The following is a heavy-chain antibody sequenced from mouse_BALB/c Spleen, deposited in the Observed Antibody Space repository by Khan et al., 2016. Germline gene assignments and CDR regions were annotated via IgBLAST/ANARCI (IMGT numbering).Heavy chain of an antibody. CDR3: ASGYGYGAMDY. Sequence: VQLQQSGPELMKPGASVKISCKTSGYSFTSYYMHWVKQSHGKSLEWIGYIDPFNGGTNYNQKIKGKATLTVDKSSSTAYMHLSSLTSEDSAVYYCASGYGYGAMDYWVQGTSVTVSS. D-gene: IGHD2-2*01. CDR1: GYSFTSYY. J-gene: IGHJ4*01. V-gene: IGHV1S135*01. CDR2: IDPFNGGT.